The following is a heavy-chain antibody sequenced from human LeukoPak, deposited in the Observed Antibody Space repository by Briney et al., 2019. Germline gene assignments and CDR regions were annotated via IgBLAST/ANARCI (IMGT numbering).Heavy chain of an antibody. Sequence: ASVKVSCKASGYTFTIYGISWVRQAPGQGLEWMGWISAYNGNTNYAQKLQGRVTMTTDTSTSTAYMELRSLRSDDTAVYYCAREVYYYGSGSPWPDYWGQGTLVTVSS. CDR2: ISAYNGNT. D-gene: IGHD3-10*01. J-gene: IGHJ4*02. V-gene: IGHV1-18*01. CDR3: AREVYYYGSGSPWPDY. CDR1: GYTFTIYG.